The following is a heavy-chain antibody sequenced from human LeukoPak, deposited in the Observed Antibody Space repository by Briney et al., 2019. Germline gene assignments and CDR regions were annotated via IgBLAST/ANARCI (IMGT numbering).Heavy chain of an antibody. CDR1: GFTFSDYY. CDR2: ISSSGSTV. V-gene: IGHV3-11*01. CDR3: ARDGGDTAMGTLPFDY. Sequence: GGSLRLSCAASGFTFSDYYMSWIRQAPGKGLEWVSYISSSGSTVYYADSVKGRFTISRDNAKNSLYLQMNSLRAEDTAVYYCARDGGDTAMGTLPFDYWGQGTLVTVSS. D-gene: IGHD5-18*01. J-gene: IGHJ4*02.